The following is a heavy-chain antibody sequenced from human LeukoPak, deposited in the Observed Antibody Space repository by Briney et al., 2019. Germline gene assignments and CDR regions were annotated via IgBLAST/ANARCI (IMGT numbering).Heavy chain of an antibody. CDR1: GDSFSAYY. V-gene: IGHV4-34*01. D-gene: IGHD1-1*01. J-gene: IGHJ4*03. CDR3: ARGPTISETGYFDF. CDR2: INHRGDT. Sequence: SETLSLTCAVYGDSFSAYYWSWIRQSPGKGLKWIAEINHRGDTNYNPSVKSRVTISIDTSKNQFSLKVRSLTAADTAVYYCARGPTISETGYFDFWGQGTQVTVSS.